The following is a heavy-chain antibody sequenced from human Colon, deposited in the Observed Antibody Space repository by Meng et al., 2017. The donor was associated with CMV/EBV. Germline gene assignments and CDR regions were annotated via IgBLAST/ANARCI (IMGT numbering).Heavy chain of an antibody. CDR2: RFVRGSP. V-gene: IGHV4-61*01. CDR3: AKGDMVRGLIDY. J-gene: IGHJ4*02. D-gene: IGHD3-10*01. Sequence: SETLSLTCTVSGDSDSSGNYYWSWIRQSPGKRLEFLGYRFVRGSPNYNPSLRGRVSISVDSSKNQVSLELTSVTAADTAVYYCAKGDMVRGLIDYWGQGTLVTVSS. CDR1: GDSDSSGNYY.